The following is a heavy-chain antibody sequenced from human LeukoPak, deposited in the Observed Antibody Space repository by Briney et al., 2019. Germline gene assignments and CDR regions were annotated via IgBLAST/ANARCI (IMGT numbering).Heavy chain of an antibody. CDR3: AREEVVVVAATRFLFDY. Sequence: GGSLRLSCAASGFTFSSYAMHWVRQAPGEGLEWVAVISYDGSNKYYADSVKGRFTISRDNSKNTLYLQMNSLRAEDTAVYYCAREEVVVVAATRFLFDYWGQGTLVTVSS. D-gene: IGHD2-15*01. V-gene: IGHV3-30*04. J-gene: IGHJ4*02. CDR1: GFTFSSYA. CDR2: ISYDGSNK.